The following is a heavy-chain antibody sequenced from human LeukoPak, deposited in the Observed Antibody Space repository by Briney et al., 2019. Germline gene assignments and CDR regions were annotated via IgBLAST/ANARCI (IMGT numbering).Heavy chain of an antibody. CDR3: ARASVDYGGNSFPDY. D-gene: IGHD4-23*01. V-gene: IGHV1-69*13. J-gene: IGHJ4*02. CDR2: IIPIFGTA. Sequence: SVKVSCKASGGTFSSYAISWVRQAPGQGLEWMGGIIPIFGTANYAQKFQGRVTITADESTSTAYMELSSLRSEDTAVYYCARASVDYGGNSFPDYWGQGTLVTVSS. CDR1: GGTFSSYA.